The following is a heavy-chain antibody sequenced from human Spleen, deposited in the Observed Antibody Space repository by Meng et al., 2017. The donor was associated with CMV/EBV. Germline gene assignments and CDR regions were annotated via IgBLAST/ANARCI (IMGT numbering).Heavy chain of an antibody. D-gene: IGHD2-2*02. CDR2: IIPNSGAT. CDR3: ARGYCSGASCYIDD. CDR1: GYTFTDYY. J-gene: IGHJ4*02. Sequence: ASVKVSCKASGYTFTDYYIQWVRQAPGQGLEWMGWIIPNSGATKYAHNFQGRVTMTRDTSISTAYMELRRLRSDDTAVYYCARGYCSGASCYIDDWGQGTLVTVSS. V-gene: IGHV1-2*02.